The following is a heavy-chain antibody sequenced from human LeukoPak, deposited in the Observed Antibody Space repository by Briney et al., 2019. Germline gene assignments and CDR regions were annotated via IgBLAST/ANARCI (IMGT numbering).Heavy chain of an antibody. D-gene: IGHD1-1*01. Sequence: ASVKVSCKASGYIFTDYYIHWIRQAPGQGLEWMGWIDPNSGGTHHAPNFQGRATMTRDMSSSTVYMDLSRLRSADTAIYYCARSRTPFYYYGMHVWGLGTSVTVSS. J-gene: IGHJ6*02. CDR2: IDPNSGGT. CDR1: GYIFTDYY. V-gene: IGHV1-2*02. CDR3: ARSRTPFYYYGMHV.